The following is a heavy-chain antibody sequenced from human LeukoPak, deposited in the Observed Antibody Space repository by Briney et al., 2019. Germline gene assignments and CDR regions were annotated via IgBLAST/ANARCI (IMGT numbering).Heavy chain of an antibody. CDR3: ARLPRGRYSSPYNWFDP. D-gene: IGHD6-6*01. CDR1: GDSISSSSYY. J-gene: IGHJ5*02. Sequence: SETLSLTCTASGDSISSSSYYWAWIRQPPGKGLEWVGSIFYTGSTYYSPSLKSRVTISVDTSKNQFSLKLSSVTAADTAVYYCARLPRGRYSSPYNWFDPWGQGTLVTVSS. V-gene: IGHV4-39*07. CDR2: IFYTGST.